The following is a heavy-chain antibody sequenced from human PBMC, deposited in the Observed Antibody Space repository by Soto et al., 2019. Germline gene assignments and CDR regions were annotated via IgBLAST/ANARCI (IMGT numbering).Heavy chain of an antibody. CDR3: ARGPSGDKVAY. J-gene: IGHJ4*02. V-gene: IGHV4-30-4*01. CDR1: GGSISIGDYC. D-gene: IGHD7-27*01. Sequence: QVQLQESGPGLVKPSQTLSLTCTVSGGSISIGDYCWSWIRQSPDKGLEWIGHIYNGGTTYSNPSLNSRVTISVDTSKTQFSLKLNSVIVADTAVYYCARGPSGDKVAYWGQGPLVTVSS. CDR2: IYNGGTT.